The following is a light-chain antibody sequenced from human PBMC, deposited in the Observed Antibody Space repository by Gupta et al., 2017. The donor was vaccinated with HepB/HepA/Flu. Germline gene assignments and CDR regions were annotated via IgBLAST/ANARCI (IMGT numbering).Light chain of an antibody. Sequence: DIVMTQSPLYLPVAPGEPASISCRSSQSLLHRNGNSYLDWYLKRPGQSPQLLIRLGSNRASGVPDRISGSGSGTDFTLKISRVEAEDVGVYYCMQALQTPLTFGPGTKVDI. V-gene: IGKV2-28*01. J-gene: IGKJ3*01. CDR3: MQALQTPLT. CDR2: LGS. CDR1: QSLLHRNGNSY.